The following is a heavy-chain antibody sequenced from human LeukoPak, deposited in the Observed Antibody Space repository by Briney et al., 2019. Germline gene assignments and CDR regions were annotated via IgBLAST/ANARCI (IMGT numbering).Heavy chain of an antibody. V-gene: IGHV4-34*01. CDR2: INHSGST. J-gene: IGHJ4*02. D-gene: IGHD3-10*01. CDR3: ARGVMVRGVNDY. Sequence: PSETLSLTCAVYGGSFSGYYWSWIRQPPGKGLEWIGEINHSGSTNYNPSLKSRVTISVDTSKNQFALKLSSVTAADTAVYYCARGVMVRGVNDYWGQGTLATV. CDR1: GGSFSGYY.